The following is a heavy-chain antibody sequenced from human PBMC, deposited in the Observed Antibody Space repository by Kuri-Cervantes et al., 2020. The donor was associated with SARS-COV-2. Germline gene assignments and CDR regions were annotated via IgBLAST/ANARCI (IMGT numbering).Heavy chain of an antibody. D-gene: IGHD3-3*01. CDR3: ARARSEWLPDAFDI. CDR1: GFTFSSYS. J-gene: IGHJ3*02. V-gene: IGHV3-21*01. CDR2: ISSSSSYT. Sequence: ETLSLTCAASGFTFSSYSMNWVRQAPGKGLEWVSSISSSSSYTYYADSVKGRFTISRDNAKNSLYLQMNSLRAEDTAVYYCARARSEWLPDAFDIWGQGTMVTVSS.